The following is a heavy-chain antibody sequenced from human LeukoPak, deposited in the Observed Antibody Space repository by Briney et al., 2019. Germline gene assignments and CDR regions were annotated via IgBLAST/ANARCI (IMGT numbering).Heavy chain of an antibody. CDR3: AGLEGRYSTDWFYFFDY. D-gene: IGHD6-19*01. CDR2: MYLGGTT. CDR1: GGSISSLNL. J-gene: IGHJ4*02. Sequence: SGTLSLTCIVSGGSISSLNLWSWLRQPPGKGLEWIGEMYLGGTTNFNPSLKSRVTILIDESKNQLSLQLTSVTAADTAVYYCAGLEGRYSTDWFYFFDYWGQGTLVTVSS. V-gene: IGHV4-4*02.